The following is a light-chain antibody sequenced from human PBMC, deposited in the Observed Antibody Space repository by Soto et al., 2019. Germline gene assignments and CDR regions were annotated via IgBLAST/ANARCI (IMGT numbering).Light chain of an antibody. Sequence: QPVLTQPASVSGSPGQSITISCTGTSSDLAIYNYVSWYQQQPGKAPKLMIFEVNKRPSGVPDRFSGSKSGNTASLTVSGHQDEDEADYYCSSYEGSSSWVFGGGTKLTVL. CDR1: SSDLAIYNY. CDR3: SSYEGSSSWV. CDR2: EVN. V-gene: IGLV2-8*01. J-gene: IGLJ3*02.